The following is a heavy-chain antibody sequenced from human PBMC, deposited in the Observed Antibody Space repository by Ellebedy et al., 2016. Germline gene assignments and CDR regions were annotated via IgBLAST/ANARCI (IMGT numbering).Heavy chain of an antibody. V-gene: IGHV3-74*01. CDR3: ARGQANWGSLCAFDI. D-gene: IGHD7-27*01. CDR1: GFTFSSYW. Sequence: HTGGSLRLSCAASGFTFSSYWMHWVRQAPGKGLVWVSRINSDESSTTYADSVKGRFTISRDNTKNTLYLQMNSLRAEDTAVYYCARGQANWGSLCAFDIWGQGTMVTVSS. J-gene: IGHJ3*02. CDR2: INSDESST.